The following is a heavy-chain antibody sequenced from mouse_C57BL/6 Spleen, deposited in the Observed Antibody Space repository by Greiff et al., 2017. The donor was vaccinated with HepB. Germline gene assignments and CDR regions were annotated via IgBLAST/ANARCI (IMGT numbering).Heavy chain of an antibody. CDR3: ARHLGY. V-gene: IGHV1-55*01. CDR1: GYTFTSYW. J-gene: IGHJ2*01. Sequence: QVHVKQPGAELVKPGASVKMSCKASGYTFTSYWITWVKQRPGQGLEWIGDIYPGSGSTNYNEKFKSKATLTVDTSSSTAYMQLSSLTSEDSAVYYCARHLGYWGQGTTLTVSS. CDR2: IYPGSGST. D-gene: IGHD3-3*01.